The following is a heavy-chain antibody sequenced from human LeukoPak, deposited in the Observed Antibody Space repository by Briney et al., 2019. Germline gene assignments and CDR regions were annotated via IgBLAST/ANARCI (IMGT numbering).Heavy chain of an antibody. CDR1: GFTFSSYW. J-gene: IGHJ4*02. D-gene: IGHD6-13*01. V-gene: IGHV3-74*01. CDR3: AKDRAAAPSYYFDY. CDR2: INSDGSST. Sequence: PGGSLRLSCAASGFTFSSYWMHWVRQAPGKGLVWVSRINSDGSSTYYADSVKGRFTISRDNSKNTLYLQMNSLRAEDTAVFYCAKDRAAAPSYYFDYWGQGTLVTVSS.